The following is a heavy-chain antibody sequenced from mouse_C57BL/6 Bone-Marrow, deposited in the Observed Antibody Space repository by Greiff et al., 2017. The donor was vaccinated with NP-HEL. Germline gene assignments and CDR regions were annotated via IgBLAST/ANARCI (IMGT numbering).Heavy chain of an antibody. CDR1: GFSFNTYA. V-gene: IGHV10-1*01. CDR3: VRHRGTYYFDY. CDR2: IRSKSNNYAT. D-gene: IGHD2-14*01. Sequence: EVKVEESGGGLVQPKGSLKLSCAASGFSFNTYAMNWVRQAPGKGLEWVARIRSKSNNYATYYADSVKDRFTISRDDSESMLYLQMNNLKTEDTAMYYCVRHRGTYYFDYWGQGTTLTVSS. J-gene: IGHJ2*01.